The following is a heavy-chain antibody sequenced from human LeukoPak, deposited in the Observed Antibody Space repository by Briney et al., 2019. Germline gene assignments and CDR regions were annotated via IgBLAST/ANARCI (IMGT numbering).Heavy chain of an antibody. CDR3: ARGGDYRFDY. V-gene: IGHV4-59*12. J-gene: IGHJ4*02. CDR1: GGSISSYY. Sequence: SETLSLTCTVSGGSISSYYWSWIRQPPGKGLEWIGYIYYSGSTNYNPSLKSRVTISVDTSKNQLSLRLTSVTAADTAVYYCARGGDYRFDYWGQGTLVTVSS. D-gene: IGHD4-17*01. CDR2: IYYSGST.